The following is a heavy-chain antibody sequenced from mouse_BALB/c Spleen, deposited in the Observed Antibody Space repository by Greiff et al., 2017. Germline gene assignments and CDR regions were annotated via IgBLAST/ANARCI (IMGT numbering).Heavy chain of an antibody. Sequence: VQLKESGPELVKPGASVKVSCKAPGYSFTDYNLYWVKQSHGKGLEWIGYIDPYNGGTSYNQKFKGKATLTVDKSSSTAFMHLNSLTSEDSAVYYCADYGSSYYAMDYWGQGTSVTVSS. V-gene: IGHV1S135*01. J-gene: IGHJ4*01. CDR2: IDPYNGGT. CDR3: ADYGSSYYAMDY. D-gene: IGHD1-1*01. CDR1: GYSFTDYN.